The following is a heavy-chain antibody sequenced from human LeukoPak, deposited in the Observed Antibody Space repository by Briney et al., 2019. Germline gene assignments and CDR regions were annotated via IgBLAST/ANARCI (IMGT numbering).Heavy chain of an antibody. CDR3: ARHRVGATGWFDP. D-gene: IGHD1-26*01. CDR2: IYYSGST. V-gene: IGHV4-59*08. J-gene: IGHJ5*02. CDR1: GGSISSYY. Sequence: SETLSLTCTVSGGSISSYYWSWIRQPPGKGLEWIGYIYYSGSTNYNPSLKSRVTISVDTSKNQFSLKLSSVTAADTAVYCCARHRVGATGWFDPWGQGTPVTVSS.